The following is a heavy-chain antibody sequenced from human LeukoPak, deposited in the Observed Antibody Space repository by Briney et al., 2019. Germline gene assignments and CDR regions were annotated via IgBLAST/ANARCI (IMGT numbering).Heavy chain of an antibody. Sequence: ATVKVSCKASGYTFTIHPMHWVRQAPGQRLEWMGWINTGNGNTKYSQEFQDRVTITRDTSATTTYMELSSLRFEDMAVYYCARGGATTGYNYMDVWGKGTTVTVSS. CDR2: INTGNGNT. D-gene: IGHD4-17*01. V-gene: IGHV1-3*03. J-gene: IGHJ6*03. CDR3: ARGGATTGYNYMDV. CDR1: GYTFTIHP.